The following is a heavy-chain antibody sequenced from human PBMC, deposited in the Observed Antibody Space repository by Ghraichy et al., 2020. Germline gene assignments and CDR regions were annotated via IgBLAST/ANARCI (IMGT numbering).Heavy chain of an antibody. Sequence: SVKVSCKASGYTFISHAMHWVQQAPGQGLEWMGWINTNTGNPTYAQGFTGRFVFSLDTSVTTAYLQISSLKAEDTAVYYCARVRGSGDNNWFDPWGQGTLVTVSS. CDR1: GYTFISHA. J-gene: IGHJ5*02. D-gene: IGHD5-24*01. V-gene: IGHV7-4-1*02. CDR2: INTNTGNP. CDR3: ARVRGSGDNNWFDP.